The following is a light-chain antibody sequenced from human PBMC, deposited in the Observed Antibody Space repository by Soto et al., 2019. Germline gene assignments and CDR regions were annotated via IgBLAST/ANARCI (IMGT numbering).Light chain of an antibody. CDR3: QQYGSSSPMYT. J-gene: IGKJ2*01. CDR2: GAS. Sequence: EIVLTQSPGTLSLSPGERATLSCRASQSVSSSYLAWYQQKPGQAPRLLIYGASSRATGIPDRFSGSGSGTGCTLTISRLEPEDFAVYYCQQYGSSSPMYTFGQGTKLEIK. CDR1: QSVSSSY. V-gene: IGKV3-20*01.